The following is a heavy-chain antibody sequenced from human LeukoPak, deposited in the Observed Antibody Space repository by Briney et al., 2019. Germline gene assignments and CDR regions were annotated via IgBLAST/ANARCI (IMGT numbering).Heavy chain of an antibody. D-gene: IGHD3-10*01. CDR3: AREGFGWFGPHDY. V-gene: IGHV4-4*07. Sequence: PSETLSLTCAVYGGSFSGYYWSWIRQPAGKGLEWIGRIYTSGSTNYNPSLKSRVTMSVDTSKNQFSLKLSSVTAADTAVYYCAREGFGWFGPHDYWGQGTLVTVSS. CDR1: GGSFSGYY. J-gene: IGHJ4*02. CDR2: IYTSGST.